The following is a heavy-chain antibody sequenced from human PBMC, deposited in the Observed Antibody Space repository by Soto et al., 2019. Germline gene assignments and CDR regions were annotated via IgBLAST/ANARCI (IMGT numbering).Heavy chain of an antibody. CDR3: ARATRDYGDYGYFDS. CDR2: IYSSGST. V-gene: IGHV4-4*07. Sequence: PSETLSLTCTVSGGSISNYYWSGIRPPAGKGLEWIGRIYSSGSTNYNPSLKSRVTMSVDTSKNQFSLKLTSVTAADTAVYFCARATRDYGDYGYFDSWGQGTLVTVSS. D-gene: IGHD4-17*01. J-gene: IGHJ4*02. CDR1: GGSISNYY.